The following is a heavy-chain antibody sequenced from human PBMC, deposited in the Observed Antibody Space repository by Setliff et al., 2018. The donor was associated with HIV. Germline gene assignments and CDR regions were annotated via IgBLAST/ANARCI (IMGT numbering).Heavy chain of an antibody. V-gene: IGHV1-18*01. D-gene: IGHD3-22*01. CDR1: GYSFTTSG. Sequence: ASVKVSCKASGYSFTTSGVSWVRQAPGQGLEWMGWINIRSGNTNYAQKFQGRVTMTTDTSTSTAYMGLTSLRSDDTAVYYCATVRGYDYDSSGQEYF. CDR3: ATVRGYDYDSSGQEYF. J-gene: IGHJ1*01. CDR2: INIRSGNT.